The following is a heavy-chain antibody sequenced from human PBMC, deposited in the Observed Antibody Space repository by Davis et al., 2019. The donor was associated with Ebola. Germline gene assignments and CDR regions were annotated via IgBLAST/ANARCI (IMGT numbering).Heavy chain of an antibody. Sequence: GESLKISCAASGFTFSSYWMSWVRQAPGKGLEWVANIKQDGSEKYYVDSVKGRFTISRDNAKNSLYLQMNSLRAEDTAVYYCAKDGGYSYGLKFDYWGQGTLVTVSS. CDR2: IKQDGSEK. J-gene: IGHJ4*02. CDR3: AKDGGYSYGLKFDY. CDR1: GFTFSSYW. D-gene: IGHD5-18*01. V-gene: IGHV3-7*01.